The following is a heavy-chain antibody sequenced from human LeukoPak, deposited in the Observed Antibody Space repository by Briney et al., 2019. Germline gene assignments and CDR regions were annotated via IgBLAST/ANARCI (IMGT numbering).Heavy chain of an antibody. CDR2: INSDGSST. V-gene: IGHV3-74*01. CDR3: ARVSSGSYFGYYYYYMDV. D-gene: IGHD1-26*01. CDR1: GFTFSNYW. Sequence: GGSLRLSCAASGFTFSNYWMHWVRQAPGKGLVWVSRINSDGSSTSYADSVKGRFTISRDKAKNTLYLQMNSLRAEDTAVYYCARVSSGSYFGYYYYYMDVWGKGTTVTVSS. J-gene: IGHJ6*03.